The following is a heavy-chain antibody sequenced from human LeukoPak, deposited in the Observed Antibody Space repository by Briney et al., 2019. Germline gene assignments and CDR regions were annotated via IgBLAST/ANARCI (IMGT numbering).Heavy chain of an antibody. D-gene: IGHD2-8*01. CDR3: ARGVSGLIDY. CDR1: GFTFSSYW. CDR2: INSDESSR. V-gene: IGHV3-74*01. J-gene: IGHJ4*02. Sequence: GGSLRLSCAASGFTFSSYWMHWVRQVPGKGLVWVSRINSDESSRGYADSVKGRFTISRDNAKNTLYLQMNSLRAEDTAVYYCARGVSGLIDYWGQGTLVIVSS.